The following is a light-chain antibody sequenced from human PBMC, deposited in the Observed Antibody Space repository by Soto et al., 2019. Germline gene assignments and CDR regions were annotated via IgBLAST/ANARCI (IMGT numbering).Light chain of an antibody. CDR2: DAS. Sequence: EIVLTQSPATLSLTRGERATLSCRASQSVSSYLAWYQQKSGQAPRLLIYDASNRATGIPARFSGSGSGTDFTLTISSLEPEDFAVYYCQQRSNWLTFGGGTKVEIK. J-gene: IGKJ4*01. CDR1: QSVSSY. CDR3: QQRSNWLT. V-gene: IGKV3-11*01.